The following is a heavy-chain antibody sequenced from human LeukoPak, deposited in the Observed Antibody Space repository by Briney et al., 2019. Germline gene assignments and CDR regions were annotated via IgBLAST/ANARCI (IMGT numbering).Heavy chain of an antibody. Sequence: TGGSLRLSCAASGFTFSSHAMHWVRQAPGRGLEWITVIWNDGSNKNYVDSVKGRFIISRDNSKNTLYLQMNSLRAEDTAVYYLARGSGGGAGCCIIDYWGQGTLVTVSS. J-gene: IGHJ4*02. CDR1: GFTFSSHA. V-gene: IGHV3-33*01. CDR3: ARGSGGGAGCCIIDY. D-gene: IGHD2-21*01. CDR2: IWNDGSNK.